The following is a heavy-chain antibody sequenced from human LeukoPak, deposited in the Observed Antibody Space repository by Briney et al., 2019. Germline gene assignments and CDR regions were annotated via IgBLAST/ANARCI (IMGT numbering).Heavy chain of an antibody. CDR2: INHSGST. D-gene: IGHD5-12*01. J-gene: IGHJ3*02. CDR3: ARASVATNDAFDI. V-gene: IGHV4-34*01. CDR1: GGSFSGYY. Sequence: SETLSLTCAVYGGSFSGYYWSWIRQPPGKGLEWIGEINHSGSTNYNPSLKSRVTISVDTSKNQFSLKLSSVTAADTAVYYCARASVATNDAFDIWGQGTMVTVSS.